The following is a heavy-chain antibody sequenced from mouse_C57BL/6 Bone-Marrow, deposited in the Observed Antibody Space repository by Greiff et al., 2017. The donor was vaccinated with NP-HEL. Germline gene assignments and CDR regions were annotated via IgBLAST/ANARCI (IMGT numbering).Heavy chain of an antibody. CDR1: GYTFTGYW. V-gene: IGHV1-9*01. J-gene: IGHJ4*01. CDR2: ILTGSGST. D-gene: IGHD2-3*01. Sequence: QVQLQQSGAELMKPGASVKLSCKATGYTFTGYWIEWVKQRPGHGLEWIGEILTGSGSTNYNEKFKGKATFTADTSSNTAYMQLSSLTTEDSAIYYCAREGDGPYYYAMDYWGQGTSVTVSS. CDR3: AREGDGPYYYAMDY.